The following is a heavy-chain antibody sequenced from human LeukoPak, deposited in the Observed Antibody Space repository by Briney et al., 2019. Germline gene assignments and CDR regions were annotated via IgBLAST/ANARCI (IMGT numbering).Heavy chain of an antibody. V-gene: IGHV1-2*04. D-gene: IGHD1-20*01. J-gene: IGHJ4*02. CDR1: GYTFTSYY. CDR2: IHPISGDT. CDR3: ARGLINGHDFDY. Sequence: ASVKVSCKASGYTFTSYYMHWVRQVPGQGPEWMGWIHPISGDTNQAQKFQGWVTLTRDTSISTAYMDLSRLTSDDTAVYYCARGLINGHDFDYWGQGTLVTVSS.